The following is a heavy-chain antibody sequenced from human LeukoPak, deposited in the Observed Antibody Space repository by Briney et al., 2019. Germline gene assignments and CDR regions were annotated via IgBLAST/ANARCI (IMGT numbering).Heavy chain of an antibody. CDR2: TYYSGST. Sequence: SETLSLTCTVSGGSISSYYWSWIRQPPGKGLEWVGYTYYSGSTNYNPSLKCRVTISVDTSKHQFSLKLSSVTAADTAVYYCARLRTGYYFDYWGQGTLVTVSS. CDR1: GGSISSYY. D-gene: IGHD7-27*01. V-gene: IGHV4-59*08. CDR3: ARLRTGYYFDY. J-gene: IGHJ4*02.